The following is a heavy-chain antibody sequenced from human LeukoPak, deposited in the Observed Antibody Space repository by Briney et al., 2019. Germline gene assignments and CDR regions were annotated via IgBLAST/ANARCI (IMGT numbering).Heavy chain of an antibody. V-gene: IGHV1-46*03. Sequence: ASVKVSCKTSGYTFTNHYLHWVRQAPGQGLEWMGVINPGDGGTNYAQKFQGRVTMTRDTSTSTDCMELSSLRSEDTAVFYCTRLGQLVFDYWGQGTLVTVSS. J-gene: IGHJ4*02. CDR2: INPGDGGT. D-gene: IGHD6-6*01. CDR1: GYTFTNHY. CDR3: TRLGQLVFDY.